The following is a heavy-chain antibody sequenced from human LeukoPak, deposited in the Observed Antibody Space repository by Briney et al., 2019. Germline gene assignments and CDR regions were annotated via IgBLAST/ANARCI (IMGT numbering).Heavy chain of an antibody. J-gene: IGHJ1*01. Sequence: PGGSLRLSCAASGFTFDDYAMHWVRQAPGKGLEWVSLISWDGGSTYYADSVKGRFTISRDNSKNSLYLQMNSLRAEDTALYYCAKDMTAVAGTPHFQHWGQGTLVTVSS. D-gene: IGHD6-19*01. V-gene: IGHV3-43D*03. CDR1: GFTFDDYA. CDR3: AKDMTAVAGTPHFQH. CDR2: ISWDGGST.